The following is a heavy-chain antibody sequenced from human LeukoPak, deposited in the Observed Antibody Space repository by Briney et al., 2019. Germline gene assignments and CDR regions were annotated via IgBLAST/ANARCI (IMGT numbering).Heavy chain of an antibody. CDR2: IRYDGSNK. J-gene: IGHJ4*02. CDR1: GFTFSSYG. D-gene: IGHD2-2*01. CDR3: AKAGRCSSTSCYFDY. V-gene: IGHV3-30*02. Sequence: GGSLRLSCAASGFTFSSYGMHWVRQAPGKGLEWVAFIRYDGSNKYYADSVKGRFTISRDNSKNTLYLQMNSLRAEDTAVYYCAKAGRCSSTSCYFDYWGQGTLVTVSS.